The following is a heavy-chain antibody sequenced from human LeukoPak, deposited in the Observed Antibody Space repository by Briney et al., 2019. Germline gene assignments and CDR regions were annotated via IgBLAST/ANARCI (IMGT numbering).Heavy chain of an antibody. Sequence: GGSLRLSCAASGFTFKDYAMHWVRQAPGKGLEWVALISWDSGNSYYADSVKGRFTIARDNSKNSLSLQMNSLRPEDTALYYCAKGPGAAVAKRYIQHWGQSTLVTVSS. CDR1: GFTFKDYA. D-gene: IGHD6-19*01. J-gene: IGHJ1*01. CDR3: AKGPGAAVAKRYIQH. V-gene: IGHV3-43D*03. CDR2: ISWDSGNS.